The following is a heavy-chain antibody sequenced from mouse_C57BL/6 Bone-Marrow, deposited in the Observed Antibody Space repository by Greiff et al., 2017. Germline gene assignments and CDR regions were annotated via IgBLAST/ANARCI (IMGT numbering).Heavy chain of an antibody. D-gene: IGHD1-1*01. J-gene: IGHJ1*03. CDR2: ISCGGGNT. Sequence: EVHLVESGGGLVKPGGSLKLSCAASGFTFSSYTMSWVRQTPEQRLQWVAAISCGGGNTYYPDRVKGRFTISRDNEKNILYLQMSSLRSEDTALYYCSRQVTTVLATKYFDVWGTGTTVTVSS. V-gene: IGHV5-9*01. CDR3: SRQVTTVLATKYFDV. CDR1: GFTFSSYT.